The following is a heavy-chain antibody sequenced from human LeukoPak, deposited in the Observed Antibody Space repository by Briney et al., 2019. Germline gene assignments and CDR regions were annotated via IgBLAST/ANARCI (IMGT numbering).Heavy chain of an antibody. D-gene: IGHD6-19*01. J-gene: IGHJ5*02. CDR3: ARHVPASGWYVSGWFDP. CDR1: GGSISSYY. Sequence: SETLSLTCTVSGGSISSYYWSWIRQPPGKGLEWIGYIYYSGSTNYNPSLKSRVTISVDTSKNQFSLKLSSVTAADTAVYYCARHVPASGWYVSGWFDPWGQGTLVTVSS. V-gene: IGHV4-59*08. CDR2: IYYSGST.